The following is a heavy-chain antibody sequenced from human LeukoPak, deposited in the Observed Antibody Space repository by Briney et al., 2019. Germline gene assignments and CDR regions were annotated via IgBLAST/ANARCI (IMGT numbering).Heavy chain of an antibody. CDR3: AKDYYYDSSGYYT. J-gene: IGHJ4*02. V-gene: IGHV3-30*02. Sequence: GGSLRLSCGASGFTFSSYGMHWVRQAPGKGLEWVAFIRYDGSNKYYADSVKGRFTISRDNSKNTLYLQMNSLRAEDTAVYYCAKDYYYDSSGYYTWGQGTLVTVSS. CDR1: GFTFSSYG. D-gene: IGHD3-22*01. CDR2: IRYDGSNK.